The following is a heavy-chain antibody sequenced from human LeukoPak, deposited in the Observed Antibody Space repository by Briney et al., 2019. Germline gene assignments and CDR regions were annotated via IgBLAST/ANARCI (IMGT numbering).Heavy chain of an antibody. V-gene: IGHV1-69*04. CDR1: GGTFSSYA. Sequence: ASVKVSCKASGGTFSSYAISWVRQAPGQGLEWMGRIIPILGIANYAQKFQGRVTITADKSTSTAYMELSSLRSEDTAVYYCASRSGGSDAFDIWGQGTMVTVSS. CDR3: ASRSGGSDAFDI. J-gene: IGHJ3*02. D-gene: IGHD2-15*01. CDR2: IIPILGIA.